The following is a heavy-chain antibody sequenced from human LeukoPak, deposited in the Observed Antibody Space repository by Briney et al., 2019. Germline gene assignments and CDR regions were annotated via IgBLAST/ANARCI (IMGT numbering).Heavy chain of an antibody. J-gene: IGHJ4*02. CDR3: ARHSTSSIAARGHFDY. CDR1: GGSISSYY. D-gene: IGHD6-6*01. CDR2: IYYSGST. Sequence: SETLSLTCTVSGGSISSYYWSWIRQPPGKGLEWIVYIYYSGSTNYNPSLKSRVTISVDTSKNQFSLKLSSVTAADTAVYYCARHSTSSIAARGHFDYWGQGTLVTVSS. V-gene: IGHV4-59*08.